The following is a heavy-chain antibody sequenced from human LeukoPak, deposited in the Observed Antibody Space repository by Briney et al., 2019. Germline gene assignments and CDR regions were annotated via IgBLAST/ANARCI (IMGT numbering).Heavy chain of an antibody. Sequence: SETLSLICAVSGGSISSGGYYWSWIRQHPGKGLEWIGYIYYSGSTYYNPSLKSRVTISVDTSKNQFSLKLSSVTAADTAVYYCASVTRLHFDYWVQGTLVTVSS. CDR3: ASVTRLHFDY. CDR2: IYYSGST. J-gene: IGHJ4*02. V-gene: IGHV4-31*11. CDR1: GGSISSGGYY. D-gene: IGHD2-21*02.